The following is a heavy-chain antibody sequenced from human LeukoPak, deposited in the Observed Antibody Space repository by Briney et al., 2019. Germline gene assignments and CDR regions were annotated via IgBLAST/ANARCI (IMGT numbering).Heavy chain of an antibody. Sequence: SETLSLTCTVSGGSISSYYWSWIRQPPGKGLEWIGYIYYSGSTNYNPSLKSRVTISVDTSKNQFSLTLSSVTAADTAVYYCARQRTGGGGGFDYWGQGTLVTVSS. V-gene: IGHV4-59*08. CDR3: ARQRTGGGGGFDY. J-gene: IGHJ4*02. CDR2: IYYSGST. CDR1: GGSISSYY. D-gene: IGHD3-10*01.